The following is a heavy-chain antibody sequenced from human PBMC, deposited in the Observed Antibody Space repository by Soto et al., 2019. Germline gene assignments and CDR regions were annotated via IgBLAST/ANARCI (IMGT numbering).Heavy chain of an antibody. D-gene: IGHD4-4*01. V-gene: IGHV4-59*01. CDR3: ARVSMSTVSWGFDP. Sequence: ETLSLTCAVSGDSITSNHWNWIRQPPGRGLEWIGYIYNSGTTKYNPSLKSRVIISVDTSKNQLSLKLSSVTAADTAVYYCARVSMSTVSWGFDPWGQGTLVTVSS. CDR1: GDSITSNH. CDR2: IYNSGTT. J-gene: IGHJ5*02.